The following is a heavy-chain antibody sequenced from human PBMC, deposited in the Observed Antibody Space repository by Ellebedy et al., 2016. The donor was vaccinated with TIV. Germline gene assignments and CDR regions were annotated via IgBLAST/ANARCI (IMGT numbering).Heavy chain of an antibody. Sequence: GESLKISCAASGFTFSSYCMPSVRQAPGKGLECVAVISYDGSNKYYADSLKGRFTISRDNSKNTLYLQMNSLRAEDTAVYYRARGHGDYVLWIDPWGQGTLVTVSS. D-gene: IGHD4-17*01. CDR3: ARGHGDYVLWIDP. J-gene: IGHJ5*02. CDR2: ISYDGSNK. CDR1: GFTFSSYC. V-gene: IGHV3-30*03.